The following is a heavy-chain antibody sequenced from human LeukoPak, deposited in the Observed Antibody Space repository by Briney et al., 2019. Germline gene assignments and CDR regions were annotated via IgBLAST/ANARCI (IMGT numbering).Heavy chain of an antibody. J-gene: IGHJ4*02. D-gene: IGHD5-12*01. CDR3: ARVGYNDYDLDY. CDR1: SFTFSRYW. CDR2: INEGANAK. Sequence: TEGSLRLSCAASSFTFSRYWMSWVRQAPGKGLEWVANINEGANAKYYVDSVKGRFTISRDNAKNSLYLQMNSLRVEDTAVYSCARVGYNDYDLDYWGQGALVTVSS. V-gene: IGHV3-7*01.